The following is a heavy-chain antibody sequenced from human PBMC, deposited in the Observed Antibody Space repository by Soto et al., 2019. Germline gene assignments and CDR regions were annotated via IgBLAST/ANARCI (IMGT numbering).Heavy chain of an antibody. CDR3: ARGPLLRNPEGYYYYYGMDV. CDR2: IYYSGST. Sequence: ETLSLTCTVSGGSISSYYWSWIRQPPGKGLEWIGYIYYSGSTNYNPSLKSRVTISVDTSKNQFSLKLSSVTAADTAVYYCARGPLLRNPEGYYYYYGMDVWGQGTTVTVSS. D-gene: IGHD3-10*01. V-gene: IGHV4-59*01. CDR1: GGSISSYY. J-gene: IGHJ6*02.